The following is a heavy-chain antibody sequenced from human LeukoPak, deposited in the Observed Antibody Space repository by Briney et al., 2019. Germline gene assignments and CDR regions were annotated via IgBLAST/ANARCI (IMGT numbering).Heavy chain of an antibody. CDR3: ATAGVLRFLEWLLYPIY. D-gene: IGHD3-3*01. CDR2: FDPEDGET. CDR1: GYTLTELS. V-gene: IGHV1-24*01. Sequence: ASVKVSCKVSGYTLTELSMHWVRQAPGKGLEWMGGFDPEDGETIYAQKFQGRVTMTEDTSTDTAYMELSSLRSEDTAVYYCATAGVLRFLEWLLYPIYWGQGTLVTVSS. J-gene: IGHJ4*02.